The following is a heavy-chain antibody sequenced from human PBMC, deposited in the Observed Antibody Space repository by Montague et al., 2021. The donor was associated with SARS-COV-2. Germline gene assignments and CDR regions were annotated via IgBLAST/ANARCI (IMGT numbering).Heavy chain of an antibody. CDR1: GFSLSTSGVG. CDR3: AHRDSGRIAAAGFDY. V-gene: IGHV2-5*02. J-gene: IGHJ4*02. Sequence: PALVKPTKTLTLTCTFSGFSLSTSGVGVGWIRQPPGKALEWPALIYWXDDKRYSPSLKSRLTITKDTSKNQVVLTMTNMDPVDTATYYCAHRDSGRIAAAGFDYWGQGTLVTVSS. CDR2: IYWXDDK. D-gene: IGHD6-13*01.